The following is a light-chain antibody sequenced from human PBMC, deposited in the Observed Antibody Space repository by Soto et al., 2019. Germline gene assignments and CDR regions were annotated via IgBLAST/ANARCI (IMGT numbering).Light chain of an antibody. V-gene: IGKV3-11*01. CDR2: DAS. CDR3: QQRSNWPWK. J-gene: IGKJ1*01. Sequence: EIVLTQSPATLSLSPGERATLSCRASQSVSSYLAWYQQKPGQAPRLLIYDASNRATGIPARFSGSGSGTDFTLTISSLEPEDFAVYYFQQRSNWPWKFGQGTQVEIK. CDR1: QSVSSY.